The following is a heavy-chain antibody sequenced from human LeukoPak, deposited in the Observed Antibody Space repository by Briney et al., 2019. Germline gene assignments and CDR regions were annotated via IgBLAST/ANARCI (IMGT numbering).Heavy chain of an antibody. J-gene: IGHJ4*02. D-gene: IGHD5-24*01. CDR3: AKDQTVGDGHIDFEY. CDR1: GFSFSTYV. V-gene: IGHV3-23*01. CDR2: ISGSAGTT. Sequence: GGSLRLSCAASGFSFSTYVMSWVRQAPGKGLEWVSGISGSAGTTYYADSVKGRFTISRDNSKNTLYLQMNSPRAEDTAVYYCAKDQTVGDGHIDFEYWGQGTLVTVSS.